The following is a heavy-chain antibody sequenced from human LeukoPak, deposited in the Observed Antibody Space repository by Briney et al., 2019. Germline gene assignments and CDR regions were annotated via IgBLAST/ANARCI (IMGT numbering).Heavy chain of an antibody. CDR1: GYTFTSYG. CDR3: ARDVRPYGSGSTIFDP. CDR2: ISAYNGNT. D-gene: IGHD3-10*01. V-gene: IGHV1-18*01. J-gene: IGHJ5*02. Sequence: VASVKVSCKASGYTFTSYGISWVRQAPGQGLEWMGWISAYNGNTNYAQKLQGRVTMTTDTSTSTAYMELRSLRSDDTAVYYCARDVRPYGSGSTIFDPWGQGTLVTVSS.